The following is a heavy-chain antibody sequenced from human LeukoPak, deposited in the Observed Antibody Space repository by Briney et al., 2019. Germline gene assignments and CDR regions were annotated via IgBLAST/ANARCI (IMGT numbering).Heavy chain of an antibody. V-gene: IGHV1-18*01. D-gene: IGHD4-11*01. J-gene: IGHJ4*02. CDR3: ARDRRHTVTGVYFDY. Sequence: ASVKVSCKASGYTFTSYGISWVRQAPGQGLEWMGWISAYNGNTNYAQKLQGRVTMTTDTSTSTAYMELRSLRSDDTAVYYCARDRRHTVTGVYFDYWGQGTLVTVSS. CDR1: GYTFTSYG. CDR2: ISAYNGNT.